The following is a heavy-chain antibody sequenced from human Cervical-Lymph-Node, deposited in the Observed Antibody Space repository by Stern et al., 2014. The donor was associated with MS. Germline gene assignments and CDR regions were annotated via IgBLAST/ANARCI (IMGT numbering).Heavy chain of an antibody. V-gene: IGHV3-23*04. CDR3: AKVHGSGSYLRDYYYYYGMDV. CDR1: GFTFSSYA. D-gene: IGHD3-10*01. J-gene: IGHJ6*02. Sequence: EVHLVESGGGLVQPGGSLRLSCAASGFTFSSYAMSCVRQAPGKGLEWVSAISGSGGSTYYADSVKGRFTISRDNSKNTLYLQMNSLRAEDTAVYYCAKVHGSGSYLRDYYYYYGMDVWGQGTTVTVSS. CDR2: ISGSGGST.